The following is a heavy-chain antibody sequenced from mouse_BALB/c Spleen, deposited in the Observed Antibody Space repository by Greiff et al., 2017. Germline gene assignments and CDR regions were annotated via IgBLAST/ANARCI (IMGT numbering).Heavy chain of an antibody. J-gene: IGHJ3*01. CDR1: GFTFSSYA. CDR3: ARGGLRRVSFAY. Sequence: EVKLQESGPELVKPGGSLKLSCAASGFTFSSYAMSWVRQTPEKRLEWVASISSGGSTYYPDSVKGRFTISRDNARNILYLQMSSLRSEDTAMYYCARGGLRRVSFAYWGQGTLVTVSA. V-gene: IGHV5-6-5*01. D-gene: IGHD2-4*01. CDR2: ISSGGST.